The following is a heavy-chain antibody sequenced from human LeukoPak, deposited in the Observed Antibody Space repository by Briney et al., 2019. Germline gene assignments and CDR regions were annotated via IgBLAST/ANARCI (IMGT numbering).Heavy chain of an antibody. J-gene: IGHJ4*02. CDR2: IYYSGST. D-gene: IGHD6-13*01. Sequence: SETLSLTCTVSGGSISSSSYYWGWIRQPPGKGLEWIGSIYYSGSTYYNPSLKSRVTISVDTSKNQFSLKLSSVTAADTAVYYCARAAGYSSSWYSDAFDYWGQGTLVTVSS. V-gene: IGHV4-39*07. CDR3: ARAAGYSSSWYSDAFDY. CDR1: GGSISSSSYY.